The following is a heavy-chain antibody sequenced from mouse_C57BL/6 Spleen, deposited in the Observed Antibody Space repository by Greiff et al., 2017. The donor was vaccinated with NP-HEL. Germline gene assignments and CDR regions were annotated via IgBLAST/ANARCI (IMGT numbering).Heavy chain of an antibody. Sequence: QVQLQQPGAELVMPGASVKLSCKASGYTFTSYWMHWVKQRPGQGLEWIGEIDPSDSYTNYNQKFKGKSTLTVDKSSSTAYMQLSSLTSEDSAVYYCARLDEYFDCWGQGTTLTVSS. CDR2: IDPSDSYT. J-gene: IGHJ2*01. CDR1: GYTFTSYW. CDR3: ARLDEYFDC. V-gene: IGHV1-69*01.